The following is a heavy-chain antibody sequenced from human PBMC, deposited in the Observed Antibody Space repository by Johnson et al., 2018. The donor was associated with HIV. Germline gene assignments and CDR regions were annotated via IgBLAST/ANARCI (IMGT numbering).Heavy chain of an antibody. CDR1: GFTFSSHA. CDR3: ARTLGFGTEDAFDI. V-gene: IGHV3-30*14. J-gene: IGHJ3*02. Sequence: QVQLLESGGGLVQPGGSLRLSCAASGFTFSSHAIHWVRQAPGKGLEWVAVVSYGGSNKYYADSVKGRFTISRENAKNSLYLQMNSLRAGDTAVYYCARTLGFGTEDAFDIWGQGTMVTVSS. D-gene: IGHD3-10*01. CDR2: VSYGGSNK.